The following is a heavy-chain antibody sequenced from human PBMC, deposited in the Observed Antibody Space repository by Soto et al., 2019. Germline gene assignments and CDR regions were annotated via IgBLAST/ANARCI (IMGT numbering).Heavy chain of an antibody. V-gene: IGHV1-8*01. D-gene: IGHD2-8*01. Sequence: QEQLVQSGAEVKKPGASVKVSCKTSGYTFTDYDINWVRQATGQGLEWIGWMNPNSGETGYAQKFQGRVTKDRSASLSSGYFEPGSPGSGETALYFRAGGAVAARPRLYHRFDPWGQGTLGPVPS. CDR2: MNPNSGET. CDR3: AGGAVAARPRLYHRFDP. CDR1: GYTFTDYD. J-gene: IGHJ5*02.